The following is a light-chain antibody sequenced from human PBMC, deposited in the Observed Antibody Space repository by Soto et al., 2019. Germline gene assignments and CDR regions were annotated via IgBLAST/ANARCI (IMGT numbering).Light chain of an antibody. V-gene: IGKV3-20*01. Sequence: EIVLTQSPVTLSLSPGERATLSCRASQSVSSSYLAWYQQKPGQAPRLLIYGASSRATGIPDRFSGSGSGTDFTLTITSLQPEDFATYYCQQNYSIPRSWTFGQGTKVDIK. CDR1: QSVSSSY. J-gene: IGKJ1*01. CDR2: GAS. CDR3: QQNYSIPRSWT.